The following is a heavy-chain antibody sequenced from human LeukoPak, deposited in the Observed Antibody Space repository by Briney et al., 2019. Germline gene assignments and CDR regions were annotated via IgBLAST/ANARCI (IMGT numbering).Heavy chain of an antibody. V-gene: IGHV1-18*01. J-gene: IGHJ4*02. D-gene: IGHD4-17*01. Sequence: ASVKVSCKASGYTFSNYGITWVRQAPGQGLEWVGWISAYNGKTNYAQKFQGRVTMTTDTSTNTAYMELRNLISDDTAVYFCARDGPDYGDYINFDYWGQGTLVTVSS. CDR3: ARDGPDYGDYINFDY. CDR2: ISAYNGKT. CDR1: GYTFSNYG.